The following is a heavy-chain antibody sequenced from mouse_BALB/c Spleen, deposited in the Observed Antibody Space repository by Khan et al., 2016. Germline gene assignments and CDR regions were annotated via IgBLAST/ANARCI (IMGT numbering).Heavy chain of an antibody. D-gene: IGHD3-1*01. J-gene: IGHJ4*01. CDR1: GYSITSDYA. Sequence: EVKLEESGPGLMKPSQSLSLTCTVTGYSITSDYAWYWIRQFPGNKLEWMGYIIYSGSTTYTPSLKSRISITRETSKNQFFLQLNSVTIEDTATSYCESDGPSCAWDYWGQGTSVTVSS. CDR3: ESDGPSCAWDY. V-gene: IGHV3-2*02. CDR2: IIYSGST.